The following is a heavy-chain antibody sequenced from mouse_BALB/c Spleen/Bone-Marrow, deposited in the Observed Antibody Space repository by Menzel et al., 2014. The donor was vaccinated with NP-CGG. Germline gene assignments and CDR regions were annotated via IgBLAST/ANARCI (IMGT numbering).Heavy chain of an antibody. V-gene: IGHV1-4*02. D-gene: IGHD2-4*01. CDR2: INPSSGYT. CDR1: GYTFTSYT. Sequence: VQRVESAAELARPGAPVEMSCKASGYTFTSYTMHWVKRRPGQGLEWIGYINPSSGYTEYNQKFKDKTTLTADKSSSTAYMQLSSLTSQDSAVYYCARDYDYDGGFAYWGQGTLVTVSA. J-gene: IGHJ3*01. CDR3: ARDYDYDGGFAY.